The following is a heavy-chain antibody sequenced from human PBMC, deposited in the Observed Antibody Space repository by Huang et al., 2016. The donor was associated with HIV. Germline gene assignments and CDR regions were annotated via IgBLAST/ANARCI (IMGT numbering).Heavy chain of an antibody. CDR1: GYTFTNYD. V-gene: IGHV1-8*02. CDR3: ARSAYGDLDY. CDR2: MNPNTGNK. Sequence: QVHLVQSGAEVKKPGASVKVSCKASGYTFTNYDINWVRQAPGRGLEWRGCMNPNTGNKGFAQNFQCRVTMTRKTSITTAYMELTSLTSEDTAVYYCARSAYGDLDYWGLGTLVIVSS. D-gene: IGHD4-17*01. J-gene: IGHJ4*02.